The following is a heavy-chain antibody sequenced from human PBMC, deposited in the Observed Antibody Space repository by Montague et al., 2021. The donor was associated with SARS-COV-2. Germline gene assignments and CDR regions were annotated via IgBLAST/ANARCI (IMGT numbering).Heavy chain of an antibody. J-gene: IGHJ2*01. Sequence: SETLSLTCTVSGGSIRSSSYYWGWIRQPPGKGLECIGSIYYSGSTYYNPSLKSRVTISVDTFKNHFSLKLSSVTAADTAVYYCARTTWLRGYFDLWGRGTLVTVSS. V-gene: IGHV4-39*07. CDR3: ARTTWLRGYFDL. CDR2: IYYSGST. D-gene: IGHD5-12*01. CDR1: GGSIRSSSYY.